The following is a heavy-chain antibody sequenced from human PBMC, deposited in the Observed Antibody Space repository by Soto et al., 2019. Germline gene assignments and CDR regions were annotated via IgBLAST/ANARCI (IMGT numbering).Heavy chain of an antibody. Sequence: QVQLVQSGAEVKKPGSSVKVSCKAAGGTFSSYAISWVRQAPGQGLECTGGLIPIFGTANYAQKFQGRVTITADESPSPAYMELSSLPVADTAVSYCARRSVEHPSATPYYLAYGGQGTLVTVSS. CDR2: LIPIFGTA. J-gene: IGHJ4*02. CDR1: GGTFSSYA. V-gene: IGHV1-69*12. D-gene: IGHD2-15*01. CDR3: ARRSVEHPSATPYYLAY.